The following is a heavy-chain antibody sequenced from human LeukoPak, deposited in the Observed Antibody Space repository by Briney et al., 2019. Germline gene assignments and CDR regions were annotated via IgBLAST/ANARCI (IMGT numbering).Heavy chain of an antibody. V-gene: IGHV3-33*01. Sequence: PGGSLRLSCAASGFTFSSYGMHWVRQAPGKGLEWVAVIWYDGSNKYYADSVKGRFTISRDNSKNTLYLQMNSLRAEDTAVYYCARRAGRQPCYYYMDVWGKGTTVTVSS. CDR3: ARRAGRQPCYYYMDV. CDR1: GFTFSSYG. CDR2: IWYDGSNK. D-gene: IGHD2-2*01. J-gene: IGHJ6*03.